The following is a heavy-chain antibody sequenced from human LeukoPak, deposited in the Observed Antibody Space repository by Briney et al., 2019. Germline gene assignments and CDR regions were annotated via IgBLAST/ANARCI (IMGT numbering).Heavy chain of an antibody. D-gene: IGHD6-13*01. V-gene: IGHV3-21*01. CDR2: ISTSSNYR. CDR3: ARVSSSSWYVGVWGDYYYYYMDV. Sequence: GGSLRLSCAASGFTFSSYNMNWVRQAPGKGLEWVSSISTSSNYRYYADSVKGRFTISRDNAKNSLYLQMNSLRAEDTAVYYCARVSSSSWYVGVWGDYYYYYMDVWGKGTTVTVSS. CDR1: GFTFSSYN. J-gene: IGHJ6*03.